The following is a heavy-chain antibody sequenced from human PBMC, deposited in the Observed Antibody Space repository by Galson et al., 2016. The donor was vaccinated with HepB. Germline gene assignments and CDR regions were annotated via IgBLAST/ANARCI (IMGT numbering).Heavy chain of an antibody. CDR3: ARDHLPPTHSATRLRFGEWHFYFGMDV. J-gene: IGHJ6*02. Sequence: SLRLSCAVSGFSFSKYGMHWVRQAPGKGLEWVATIWYDERNVYYSDSVKGRFSISRDNSKNMVYLHMNTLKAEDTAVYYCARDHLPPTHSATRLRFGEWHFYFGMDVWGQGTTVTVSS. V-gene: IGHV3-33*01. CDR1: GFSFSKYG. CDR2: IWYDERNV. D-gene: IGHD3-16*01.